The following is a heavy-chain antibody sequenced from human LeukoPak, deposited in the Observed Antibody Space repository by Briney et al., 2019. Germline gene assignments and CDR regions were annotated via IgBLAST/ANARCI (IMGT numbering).Heavy chain of an antibody. CDR3: ARGRYSSGRLRHFDY. D-gene: IGHD6-19*01. CDR1: GGSFSGYY. V-gene: IGHV4-34*01. CDR2: INHSGST. J-gene: IGHJ4*02. Sequence: PSETLSLTCAVYGGSFSGYYWSWIRQPPGKGLEWIGEINHSGSTNYNPPLKSRVTISVDTSKNQFSLRLSSVTAADTAVYYCARGRYSSGRLRHFDYWGQGTLVTVSS.